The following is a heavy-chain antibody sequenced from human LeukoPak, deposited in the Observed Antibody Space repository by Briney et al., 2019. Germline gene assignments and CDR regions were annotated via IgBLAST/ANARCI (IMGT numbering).Heavy chain of an antibody. D-gene: IGHD4-17*01. Sequence: SETLSLTCAVYGGSFSGYYWSWIRQPPGKGLEWIGEINHSGSTNYNPSLKSRVTMSVDTSKNQFSLKLSSVTAADTAVYYCARDLTTAYDYWGQGTLVAVSS. CDR2: INHSGST. V-gene: IGHV4-34*01. CDR1: GGSFSGYY. J-gene: IGHJ4*02. CDR3: ARDLTTAYDY.